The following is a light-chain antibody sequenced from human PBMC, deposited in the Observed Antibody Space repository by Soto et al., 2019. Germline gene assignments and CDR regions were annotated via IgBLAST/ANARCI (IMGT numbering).Light chain of an antibody. CDR2: AAS. J-gene: IGKJ1*01. Sequence: IQLTQSPSSLSASVGDRVTITCRASQGISSYFAWYQQKPGKAPKVLIYAASTLQNGVPPRFSGSGSGTDFTLTISSLQSEDFGVYYCQQYNNWPGTFGQGTKVEIK. CDR3: QQYNNWPGT. CDR1: QGISSY. V-gene: IGKV1-9*01.